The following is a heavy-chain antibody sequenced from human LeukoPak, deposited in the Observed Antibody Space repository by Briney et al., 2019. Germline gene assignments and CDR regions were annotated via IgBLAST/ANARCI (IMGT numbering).Heavy chain of an antibody. J-gene: IGHJ5*02. CDR2: ISAYNGNT. D-gene: IGHD6-13*01. Sequence: ASVKVSCKASGYTFTSYGISWVRQAPGQGLEWLGWISAYNGNTTYAQKLQGRVTMTTDTSTSTPYMELRSLRSDDTAVYYCPRIGSSSRYGGFDPWGQGTLVTVSS. CDR1: GYTFTSYG. V-gene: IGHV1-18*01. CDR3: PRIGSSSRYGGFDP.